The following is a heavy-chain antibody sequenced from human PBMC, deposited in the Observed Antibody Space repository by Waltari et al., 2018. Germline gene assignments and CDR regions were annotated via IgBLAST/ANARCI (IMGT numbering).Heavy chain of an antibody. CDR1: GFTVTTYW. CDR3: IKDAYGPNDY. V-gene: IGHV3-74*01. Sequence: EVQLVESGGGLVLPGGSLRLSCAASGFTVTTYWMHWVRQAPGKGLVWVSLMNPRGNVINYADSVKGRFTISRDIAKNTLHLQMSSLRAEDTAIYYCIKDAYGPNDYWGQGALVTVSS. D-gene: IGHD3-10*01. CDR2: MNPRGNVI. J-gene: IGHJ4*02.